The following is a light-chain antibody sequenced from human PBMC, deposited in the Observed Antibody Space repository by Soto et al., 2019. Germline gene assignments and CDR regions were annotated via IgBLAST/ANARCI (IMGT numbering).Light chain of an antibody. CDR1: QSVSSN. CDR2: GAS. J-gene: IGKJ1*01. V-gene: IGKV3-15*01. Sequence: EIVMTHSPATLSVSPWERATLSCRASQSVSSNLAWYQQKPGQAPRLLIYGASTRATDVPARFSGSGSGTEFTPTISSLQSEDFAVYYCQQYNNWPEKFGQGTKVDIK. CDR3: QQYNNWPEK.